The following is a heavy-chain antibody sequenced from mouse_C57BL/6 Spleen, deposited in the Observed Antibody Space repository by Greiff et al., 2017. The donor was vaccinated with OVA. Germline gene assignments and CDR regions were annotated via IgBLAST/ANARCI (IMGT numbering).Heavy chain of an antibody. CDR3: ASQLRLPAWFAY. CDR1: GYSITSGYY. J-gene: IGHJ3*01. Sequence: EVKLQESGPGLVKPSQSLSLTCSVTGYSITSGYYWNWIRQFPGNKLEWMGYISYDGSNNYNPSLKNRISITRDPSKNQFFLKLNSVTTEDTATYYCASQLRLPAWFAYWGQGTLVTVSA. D-gene: IGHD3-2*02. V-gene: IGHV3-6*01. CDR2: ISYDGSN.